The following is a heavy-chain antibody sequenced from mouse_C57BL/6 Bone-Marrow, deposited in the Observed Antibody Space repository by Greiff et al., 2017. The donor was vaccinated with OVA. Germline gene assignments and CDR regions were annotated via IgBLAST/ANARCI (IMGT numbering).Heavy chain of an antibody. D-gene: IGHD1-1*01. J-gene: IGHJ4*01. Sequence: LQQPGAELVKPGASVKLSCKASGYTFTSYWMHWVKQRPGQGLEWIGMIHPNSGSTNYNEKFKSKATLTVDKSSSTAYMQLSSLTSEDSAVYYCARRGYGSSSWDYWGQGTSVTVSS. CDR3: ARRGYGSSSWDY. CDR1: GYTFTSYW. CDR2: IHPNSGST. V-gene: IGHV1-64*01.